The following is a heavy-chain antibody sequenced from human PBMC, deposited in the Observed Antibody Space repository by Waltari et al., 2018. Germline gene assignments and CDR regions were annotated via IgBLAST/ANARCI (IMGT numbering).Heavy chain of an antibody. D-gene: IGHD3-22*01. CDR1: GFTFSSYA. Sequence: EVQLLESGGGLVQPGGSLRLSCAASGFTFSSYAMSWVRQAPGKGLEWVSAISGSGGSTYYADSVKGRFTISRDNSKNTLYLQMNSLRAEDTAVYYCAKVSYPMIVVVITGYYFDYWGQGTLVTVSS. V-gene: IGHV3-23*01. J-gene: IGHJ4*02. CDR3: AKVSYPMIVVVITGYYFDY. CDR2: ISGSGGST.